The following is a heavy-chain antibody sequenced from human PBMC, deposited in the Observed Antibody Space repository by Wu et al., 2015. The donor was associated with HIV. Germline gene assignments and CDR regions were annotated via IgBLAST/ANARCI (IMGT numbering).Heavy chain of an antibody. CDR1: GGAFSNYA. J-gene: IGHJ3*02. CDR2: IIPIFATA. CDR3: ARQLDYDILTGQSQGAFDI. D-gene: IGHD3-9*01. Sequence: QVQLVQSGAEVKKPGSSVKVSCKSSGGAFSNYAISWVRQAPGQGLEWVGGIIPIFATANYARKFQGRVAITTDESTSTTYMELRSLRSEDTAVYYCARQLDYDILTGQSQGAFDIWGQGTMVTVSS. V-gene: IGHV1-69*05.